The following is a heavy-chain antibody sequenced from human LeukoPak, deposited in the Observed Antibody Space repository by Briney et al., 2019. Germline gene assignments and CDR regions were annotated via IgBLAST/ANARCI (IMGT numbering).Heavy chain of an antibody. Sequence: PSETLSLTCTVSGGSISSYYWSWIRQPPGKGLEWVSAISGSGGSTYYADSVKGRFTISRDNSKNTLYVQMNSLRDEDTAVYYCAKDQRWESPHYLDSWGQGTLVTVSS. CDR2: ISGSGGST. CDR3: AKDQRWESPHYLDS. CDR1: GGSISSYY. D-gene: IGHD1-26*01. V-gene: IGHV3-23*01. J-gene: IGHJ4*02.